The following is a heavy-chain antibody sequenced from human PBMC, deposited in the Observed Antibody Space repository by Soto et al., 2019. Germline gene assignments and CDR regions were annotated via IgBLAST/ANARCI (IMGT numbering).Heavy chain of an antibody. CDR1: GGTFSSYA. CDR2: IIPIFGTA. Sequence: GASVKVSCKASGGTFSSYAISWVRQAPGQGLEWMGGIIPIFGTANYAQRFQGRVTITADESTSTAYMELSSLRSEDTAVYYCARIGRSIFCPIWGQGTLVTVSS. J-gene: IGHJ4*02. CDR3: ARIGRSIFCPI. D-gene: IGHD3-9*01. V-gene: IGHV1-69*13.